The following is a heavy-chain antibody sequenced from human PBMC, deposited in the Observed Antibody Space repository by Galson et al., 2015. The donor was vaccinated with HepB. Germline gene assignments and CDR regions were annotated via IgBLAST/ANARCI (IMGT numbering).Heavy chain of an antibody. J-gene: IGHJ4*02. CDR1: GFTFSYFG. D-gene: IGHD6-13*01. CDR3: AKDHRSPGYTNTWLPPDY. CDR2: ISHDGSSR. Sequence: SLRLSCAASGFTFSYFGIHWVRQTPGKGLEWVAVISHDGSSRYYADSVKGRFAISRDNSKNSLFLQMNSLRPDDTAVYYCAKDHRSPGYTNTWLPPDYWGQGTLVTVSS. V-gene: IGHV3-30*18.